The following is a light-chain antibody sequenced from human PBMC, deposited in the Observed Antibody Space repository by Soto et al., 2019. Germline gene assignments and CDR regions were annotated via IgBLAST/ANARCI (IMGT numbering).Light chain of an antibody. CDR1: QSVSSN. J-gene: IGKJ5*01. V-gene: IGKV3-20*01. CDR2: GAS. Sequence: EIVVTQSPATLSVSPGERATLSCRASQSVSSNLAWYQQKPGQAPRLLIYGASTRATGIPDRFRGSGSGTDFTLTISRLEPEDFAVYYCQQYGNSPPETFGQGTRLEIK. CDR3: QQYGNSPPET.